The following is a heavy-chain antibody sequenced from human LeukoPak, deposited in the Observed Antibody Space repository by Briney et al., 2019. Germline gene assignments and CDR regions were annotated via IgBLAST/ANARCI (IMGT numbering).Heavy chain of an antibody. Sequence: GGSLRLSCAASGFTFTTYSMNWVRQAPGKGLEWVSYITSSSTTIQYADSAKGRSTISRDNAKNSLYLQMNSLRADDTAVYYCARDIYYDSGGYYYHYFDYWGQGILVTVSS. CDR2: ITSSSTTI. CDR3: ARDIYYDSGGYYYHYFDY. CDR1: GFTFTTYS. J-gene: IGHJ4*02. V-gene: IGHV3-48*01. D-gene: IGHD3-22*01.